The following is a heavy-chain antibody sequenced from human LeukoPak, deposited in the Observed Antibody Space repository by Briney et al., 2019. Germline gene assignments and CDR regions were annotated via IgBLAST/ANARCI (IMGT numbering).Heavy chain of an antibody. V-gene: IGHV3-7*01. CDR3: ARDRAVALDY. CDR1: GFSFSSSW. J-gene: IGHJ4*02. D-gene: IGHD6-19*01. CDR2: IKHDGSEK. Sequence: QSGGSLRLSCAASGFSFSSSWMSWVRQAPGKGLEWVANIKHDGSEKYYVDSVKGRFTISRDNAKNSLVLEMNSLRAEDTAVYYCARDRAVALDYWGQGTLVTVSS.